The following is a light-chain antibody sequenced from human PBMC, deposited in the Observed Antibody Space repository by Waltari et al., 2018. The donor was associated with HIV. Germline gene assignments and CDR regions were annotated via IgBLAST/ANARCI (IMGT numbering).Light chain of an antibody. J-gene: IGLJ3*02. CDR2: END. CDR3: GTWENSLNTWV. V-gene: IGLV1-51*02. CDR1: SSNIGHNY. Sequence: QSVLTQPPSVSAAPGQKVTISCSGSSSNIGHNYVSWYQQFPGTAPKFLLYENDKRPSGIPDRFSGSKSGTSATLAITGLQTGDEADYYCGTWENSLNTWVFGGGTRLTVL.